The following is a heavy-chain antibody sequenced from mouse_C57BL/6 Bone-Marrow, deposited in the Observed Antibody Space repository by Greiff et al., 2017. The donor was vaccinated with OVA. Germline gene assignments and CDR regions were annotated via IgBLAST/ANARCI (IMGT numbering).Heavy chain of an antibody. CDR3: ARGYYGSSLYWYFDV. Sequence: QVQLQQPGAELVMPGASVKLSCKASGYTFTSYWMHWVKQRPGQGLEWIGEIDPSDSYTNYNQKFKGKSTLTVDKSSSTAYMQLSSLTSEDSAAYYCARGYYGSSLYWYFDVWGTGTTVTVSS. CDR1: GYTFTSYW. J-gene: IGHJ1*03. V-gene: IGHV1-69*01. D-gene: IGHD1-1*01. CDR2: IDPSDSYT.